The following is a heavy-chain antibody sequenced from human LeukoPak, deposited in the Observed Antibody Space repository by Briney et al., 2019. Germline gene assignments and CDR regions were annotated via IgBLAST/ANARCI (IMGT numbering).Heavy chain of an antibody. CDR3: AKSQGSRYCSSTSCLTFDY. CDR1: GFTFSSYA. J-gene: IGHJ4*02. CDR2: ISWNSGSI. D-gene: IGHD2-2*01. V-gene: IGHV3-9*03. Sequence: GGSLRLSCAASGFTFSSYAMSWVRQAPGKGLEWVSGISWNSGSIGYADSVKGRFTISRDNAKNSLYLQMNSLRAEDMALYYCAKSQGSRYCSSTSCLTFDYWGQGTLVTVSS.